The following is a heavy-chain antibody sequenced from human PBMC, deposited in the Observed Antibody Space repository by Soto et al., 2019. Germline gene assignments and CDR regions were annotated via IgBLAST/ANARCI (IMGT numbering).Heavy chain of an antibody. V-gene: IGHV1-18*01. D-gene: IGHD2-15*01. J-gene: IGHJ4*02. CDR2: ISAYSGST. CDR1: GYTFTSYG. Sequence: QVQLVQSGAEVKKPGASVKVSCKASGYTFTSYGISWVRQAPGQGLEWMGWISAYSGSTKYAQKLQDRVTMTTDTSTNIAYMELRSLRSDDTAIYYCARGPPTSCSGGHCYSHYFDYWGQGTLVTVS. CDR3: ARGPPTSCSGGHCYSHYFDY.